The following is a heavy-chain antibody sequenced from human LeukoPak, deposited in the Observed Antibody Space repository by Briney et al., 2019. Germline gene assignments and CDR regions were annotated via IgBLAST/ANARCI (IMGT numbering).Heavy chain of an antibody. D-gene: IGHD3-22*01. CDR2: ISSSSSTI. Sequence: GGSLRLSCAASGFTFSNAWMSWVRQAPGRGLEWISCISSSSSTIYYADSVKGRFTISRDNAKNSLYLQTNSLRDEDTAVYYCAKDSDYYHSSGYYYAYFQHWGQGTLVTVSS. J-gene: IGHJ1*01. CDR3: AKDSDYYHSSGYYYAYFQH. CDR1: GFTFSNAW. V-gene: IGHV3-48*02.